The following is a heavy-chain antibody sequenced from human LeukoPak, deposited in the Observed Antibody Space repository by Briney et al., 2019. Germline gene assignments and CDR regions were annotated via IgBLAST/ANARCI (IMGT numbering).Heavy chain of an antibody. D-gene: IGHD3-22*01. CDR3: ARDRLYYYDSSGDFDY. V-gene: IGHV3-7*01. CDR1: GFTFSDYY. CDR2: IKQDGSEK. J-gene: IGHJ4*02. Sequence: GGSLRLSCAASGFTFSDYYMSWIRQAPGKGLEWVANIKQDGSEKYYVDSVKGRFTISRDNAKNSLYLQMNSLRAEDTAVYYCARDRLYYYDSSGDFDYWGQGTLVTVSS.